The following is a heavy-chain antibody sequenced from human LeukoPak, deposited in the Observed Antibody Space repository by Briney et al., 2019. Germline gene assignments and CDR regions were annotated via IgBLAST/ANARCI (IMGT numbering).Heavy chain of an antibody. CDR3: AKRAIGYCSSNRCAIDY. D-gene: IGHD2-2*01. CDR1: GFAFSSYA. V-gene: IGHV3-23*01. CDR2: IGGSGGSV. Sequence: GGSLRLSCVASGFAFSSYAMTWVRQAPGRGLEWVSTIGGSGGSVYHADSVKGRFTISRDNPKNTLYLQMSSLRDEDTAVYYCAKRAIGYCSSNRCAIDYWGQGTLVTVSS. J-gene: IGHJ4*02.